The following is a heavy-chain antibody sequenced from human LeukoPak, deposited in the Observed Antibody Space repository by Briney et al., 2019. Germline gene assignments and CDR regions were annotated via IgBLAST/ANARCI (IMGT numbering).Heavy chain of an antibody. D-gene: IGHD6-19*01. CDR3: ARWYSSGWYSDY. CDR1: GFSFSTYS. J-gene: IGHJ4*02. CDR2: VSGTSEYI. Sequence: GGSLRLSCAASGFSFSTYSMIWVRQAPGKGLEWVSSVSGTSEYIYYADSVRGRFTISRDNAKNTVYLQMNSLRAEDTAAYYCARWYSSGWYSDYWGQGTLVTVFS. V-gene: IGHV3-21*06.